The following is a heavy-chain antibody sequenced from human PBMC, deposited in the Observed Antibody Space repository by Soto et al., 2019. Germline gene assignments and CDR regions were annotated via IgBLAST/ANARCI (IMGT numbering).Heavy chain of an antibody. Sequence: GSLRLSCAASGFTFSSYWMHWVRQAPGKGLVWVSRINSDGSSTSYADSVKGRFTISRDNAKNTLYLQMNSLRAEDTAVYYCASFVDTAIPGYWGQGNLVTVSS. CDR3: ASFVDTAIPGY. V-gene: IGHV3-74*01. J-gene: IGHJ4*02. D-gene: IGHD5-18*01. CDR1: GFTFSSYW. CDR2: INSDGSST.